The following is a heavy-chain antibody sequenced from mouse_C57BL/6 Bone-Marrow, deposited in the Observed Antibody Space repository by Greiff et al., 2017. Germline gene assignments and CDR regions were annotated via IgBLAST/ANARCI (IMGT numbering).Heavy chain of an antibody. CDR3: ARWATTVVDLYWYVDV. V-gene: IGHV1-82*01. Sequence: QVQLQQSGPELVKPGASVKISCKASGYAFSSSWMNWVKQRPGKGLEWIGRIYPGDGDTNYNGKFKGKATLTADKSSSTAYMQISSLTSEDSAVYFCARWATTVVDLYWYVDVWGTGTTVTVSS. CDR2: IYPGDGDT. D-gene: IGHD1-1*01. CDR1: GYAFSSSW. J-gene: IGHJ1*03.